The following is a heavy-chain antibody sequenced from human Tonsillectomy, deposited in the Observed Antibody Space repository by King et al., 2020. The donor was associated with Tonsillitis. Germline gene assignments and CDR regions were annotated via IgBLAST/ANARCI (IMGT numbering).Heavy chain of an antibody. CDR2: ISYDGSNK. J-gene: IGHJ4*02. Sequence: VQLVASVGGVVPPGRSLSLSCAASGFTFSSYAMHWVRQAPGKGLEWVAVISYDGSNKYYADSVKGRFTISRDNSKTTLYLQMNSLRAEDTAVYYCARDDSGELLLDYWGQGTLVTVSS. D-gene: IGHD3-22*01. V-gene: IGHV3-30-3*01. CDR1: GFTFSSYA. CDR3: ARDDSGELLLDY.